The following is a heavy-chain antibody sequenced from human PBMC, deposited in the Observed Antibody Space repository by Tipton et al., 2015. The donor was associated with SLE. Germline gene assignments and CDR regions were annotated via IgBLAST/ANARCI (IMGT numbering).Heavy chain of an antibody. J-gene: IGHJ4*02. CDR2: IFSGSRI. CDR1: GFNFNRYA. V-gene: IGHV3-66*01. D-gene: IGHD6-19*01. Sequence: GSLRLSCAASGFNFNRYAMSWVRQAPGKGLEWVSVIFSGSRIFYADSVMGRFTISRDNSKNTVYLQMNGLRAEDTAVYYCARDRVSGWFHFDYWAREPWSPSPQ. CDR3: ARDRVSGWFHFDY.